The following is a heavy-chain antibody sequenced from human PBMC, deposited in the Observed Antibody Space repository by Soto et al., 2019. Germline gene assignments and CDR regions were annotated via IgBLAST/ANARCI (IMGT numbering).Heavy chain of an antibody. CDR3: YRVDPSAKGPDY. CDR2: TRNRVNSFST. V-gene: IGHV3-72*01. D-gene: IGHD2-15*01. J-gene: IGHJ4*02. CDR1: AVSEFTFSDQY. Sequence: VQVEQSGGGLVLPGGSLRLSCAVSAVSEFTFSDQYIDWVRQAPGKGLEWVGRTRNRVNSFSTAYAASVQGRFTISRDDPKNTVYLQMNSLKPEDTAVYYCYRVDPSAKGPDYWGQGTLVTVSS.